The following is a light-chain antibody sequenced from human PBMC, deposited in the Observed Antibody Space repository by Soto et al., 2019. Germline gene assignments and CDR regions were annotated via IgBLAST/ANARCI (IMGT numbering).Light chain of an antibody. Sequence: DIQMTQSPSTLSASVGDRGTVTCRASQSIDNWLVWYQQNSGKARNILIYKVSTLESGVISRCSCSGCGKDFNIIISSLQPDDFGAFYCRQYNSCSPWPFGQGTKVDIK. CDR1: QSIDNW. CDR3: RQYNSCSPWP. V-gene: IGKV1-5*03. CDR2: KVS. J-gene: IGKJ1*01.